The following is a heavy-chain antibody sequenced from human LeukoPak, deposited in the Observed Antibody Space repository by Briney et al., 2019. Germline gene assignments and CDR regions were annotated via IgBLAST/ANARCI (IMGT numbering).Heavy chain of an antibody. V-gene: IGHV4-39*01. CDR1: GGSVSSSPYY. D-gene: IGHD5-24*01. CDR3: ARHDGYNYFTY. CDR2: IYYSGSS. J-gene: IGHJ4*02. Sequence: PSETLSLTCSVSGGSVSSSPYYWGWIRQPPGKGLEWTGSIYYSGSSYYKPSLLSRVTISVDTSKNQFSLRLSSVTPADTALYYCARHDGYNYFTYWGQGTLVTVS.